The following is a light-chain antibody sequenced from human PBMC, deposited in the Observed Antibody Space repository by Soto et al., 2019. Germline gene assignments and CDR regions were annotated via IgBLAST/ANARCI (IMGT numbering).Light chain of an antibody. CDR2: EGS. J-gene: IGLJ1*01. V-gene: IGLV2-23*01. CDR1: SSDVGSSNF. CDR3: CSFPGSSIFYV. Sequence: QPALTQPASGSGSHGHSRSISCTETSSDVGSSNFVSWYQQHSGKAPKLIIYEGSRRPSGVSGRFSGSKSGNAASLTISGLQAEDEADYYCCSFPGSSIFYVFGTGTKVTV.